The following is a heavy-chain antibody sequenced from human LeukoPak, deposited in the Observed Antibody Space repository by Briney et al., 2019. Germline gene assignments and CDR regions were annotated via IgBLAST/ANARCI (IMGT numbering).Heavy chain of an antibody. D-gene: IGHD2/OR15-2a*01. V-gene: IGHV3-23*01. J-gene: IGHJ4*02. CDR2: ISGSGGST. CDR1: GFTFSSYA. Sequence: GGSLRLSCAASGFTFSSYAMSWVRQAPGKGLEWVSAISGSGGSTYYADSVKGRFTISRDNTKNTLYLQMNSLRAEDTAVYYCASTEYSRIDYWGQGTLVTVSS. CDR3: ASTEYSRIDY.